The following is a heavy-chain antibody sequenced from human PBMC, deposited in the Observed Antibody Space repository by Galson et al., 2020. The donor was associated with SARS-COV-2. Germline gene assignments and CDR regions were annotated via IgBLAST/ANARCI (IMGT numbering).Heavy chain of an antibody. Sequence: GESLKISCAASGFSFSSYGMQWVRQAPGKGLEWVAVIWYDGSNKYYADSVKGRFTISRDNSKNTLYLQMNSLRAEDTAVYYCAKDLSGSSGTTDYWGQGTLVTVSS. J-gene: IGHJ4*02. CDR2: IWYDGSNK. CDR1: GFSFSSYG. D-gene: IGHD6-19*01. CDR3: AKDLSGSSGTTDY. V-gene: IGHV3-33*06.